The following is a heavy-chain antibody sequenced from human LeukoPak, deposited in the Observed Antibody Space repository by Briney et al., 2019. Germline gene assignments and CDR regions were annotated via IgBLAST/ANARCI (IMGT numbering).Heavy chain of an antibody. Sequence: RPGGSLRLSCAASGFTFDDYGMSWVRQAPGKGLEWVSGINWNGGSTGYADSVKGRFTISRDNAKNSLYLQMNSLRAEDTALYYCAREGYYDILTYPPYMDVWGKGTTVTISS. D-gene: IGHD3-9*01. CDR1: GFTFDDYG. J-gene: IGHJ6*03. CDR2: INWNGGST. V-gene: IGHV3-20*04. CDR3: AREGYYDILTYPPYMDV.